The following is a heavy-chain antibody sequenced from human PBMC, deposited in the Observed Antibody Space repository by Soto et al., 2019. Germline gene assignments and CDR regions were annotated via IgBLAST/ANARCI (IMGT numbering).Heavy chain of an antibody. V-gene: IGHV3-9*01. Sequence: EVQLVESGGGLVQPGRSLRLSCAASGFTFDDYAMHWVRQAPGKGLEWVSGISWNSGSIGYADSVKGRFTISRDNAKNSRYRKRNSLKAKDTALYYCEKNSRPFALHVMVRGGGFDYWGQGTLVTVSS. CDR2: ISWNSGSI. J-gene: IGHJ4*02. D-gene: IGHD3-10*01. CDR1: GFTFDDYA. CDR3: EKNSRPFALHVMVRGGGFDY.